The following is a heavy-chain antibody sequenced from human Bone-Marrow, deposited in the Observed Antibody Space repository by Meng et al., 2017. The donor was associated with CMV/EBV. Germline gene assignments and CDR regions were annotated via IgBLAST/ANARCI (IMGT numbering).Heavy chain of an antibody. D-gene: IGHD1-26*01. Sequence: GESLKISRAASGFTFSSYSMNWVRQAPGKGLEWVSSISSSSSYIYYADSVKGRFTISRDNAKNSLYLQMNSLRAEDTAVYYCARDPGVGATPSYFDYWGQGTLVTVSS. J-gene: IGHJ4*02. CDR1: GFTFSSYS. V-gene: IGHV3-21*01. CDR3: ARDPGVGATPSYFDY. CDR2: ISSSSSYI.